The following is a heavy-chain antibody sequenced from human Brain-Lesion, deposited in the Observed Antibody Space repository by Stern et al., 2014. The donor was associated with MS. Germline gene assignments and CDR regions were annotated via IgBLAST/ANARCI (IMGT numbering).Heavy chain of an antibody. J-gene: IGHJ6*02. CDR1: GYIFTGYY. CDR2: IHPNTGGT. D-gene: IGHD3-3*01. V-gene: IGHV1-2*02. Sequence: QVQLVESGAEVKKPGASVKVSCKTSGYIFTGYYIHWVRQAPGQGLEWMAWIHPNTGGTTYAQKFQGRGTMSRDTSISTAYVELSSLTSDDTAVYYCARDQRGITIFGVVTDYYYLGMDVWGQGTTVTVSS. CDR3: ARDQRGITIFGVVTDYYYLGMDV.